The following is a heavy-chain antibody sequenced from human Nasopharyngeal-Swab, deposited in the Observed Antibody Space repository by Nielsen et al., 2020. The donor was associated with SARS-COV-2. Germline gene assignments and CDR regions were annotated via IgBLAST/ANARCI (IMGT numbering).Heavy chain of an antibody. CDR3: AKELDIVVVPAAYGFGYYGMDV. D-gene: IGHD2-2*03. J-gene: IGHJ6*02. CDR1: GFTFDDYD. V-gene: IGHV3-9*01. Sequence: SLKISCAASGFTFDDYDMHWVRQAPGKGLEWVSGISWNSGSIGYADSVKGRFTISRDNAKNSLYLQMNSLRAEDTALYYCAKELDIVVVPAAYGFGYYGMDVWGQGTTVTVSS. CDR2: ISWNSGSI.